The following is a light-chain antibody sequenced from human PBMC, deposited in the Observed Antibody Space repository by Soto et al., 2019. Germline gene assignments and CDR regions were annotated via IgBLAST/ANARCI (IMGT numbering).Light chain of an antibody. CDR1: QSINNK. J-gene: IGKJ1*01. CDR2: DAS. V-gene: IGKV3-15*01. CDR3: QQYDQWST. Sequence: EILLTQSPSTLALSPGERATFSCRASQSINNKIAWYQLKPGQAPRLLIYDASIRATGIPARLSGSGSGTEFSLTINSLQSEDFGVYFCQQYDQWSTFGQGTKVDIK.